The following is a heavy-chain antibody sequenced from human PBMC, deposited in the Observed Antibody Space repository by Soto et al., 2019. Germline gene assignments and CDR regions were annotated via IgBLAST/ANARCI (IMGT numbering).Heavy chain of an antibody. D-gene: IGHD6-13*01. V-gene: IGHV1-18*01. CDR2: ISDYNGNT. CDR1: GYTFTSYG. CDR3: ARASSSSCHDY. Sequence: QVQLVQSGAEVKKPGASVKVSCKASGYTFTSYGISWVRQAPGQGLEWMGWISDYNGNTNYAQKLQGRVTMTTDTAKMTAYRELRSLRSDYTAVYYCARASSSSCHDYWGQGTLVTVSS. J-gene: IGHJ4*02.